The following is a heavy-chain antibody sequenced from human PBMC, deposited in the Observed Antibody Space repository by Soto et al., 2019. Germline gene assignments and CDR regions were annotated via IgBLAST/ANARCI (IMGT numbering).Heavy chain of an antibody. CDR3: ARGYCCGGNRHSLMAV. Sequence: AAGKVSCKASGYTFTSYAMHWVRQAPGQRLEWMGWINAGNGNTKYSQKFQGRVTITRDTSASTAYMELSSLRSEDTAVYYCARGYCCGGNRHSLMAVRTQG. J-gene: IGHJ6*02. D-gene: IGHD2-15*01. CDR1: GYTFTSYA. V-gene: IGHV1-3*01. CDR2: INAGNGNT.